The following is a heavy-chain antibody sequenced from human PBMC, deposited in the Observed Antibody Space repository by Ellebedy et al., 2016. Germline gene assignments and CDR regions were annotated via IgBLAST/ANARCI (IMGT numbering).Heavy chain of an antibody. V-gene: IGHV3-30-3*01. J-gene: IGHJ3*02. CDR2: ISYDGSNK. CDR3: ARDGSPSGRIVVVITTGHDAFDI. Sequence: GESLKISXAASGFTFSSYAMHWVRQAPGKGLEWVAVISYDGSNKYYADSVKGRFTISRDNSKNTLYLQMNSLRAEDTAVYYCARDGSPSGRIVVVITTGHDAFDIWGQGTMVTVSS. CDR1: GFTFSSYA. D-gene: IGHD3-22*01.